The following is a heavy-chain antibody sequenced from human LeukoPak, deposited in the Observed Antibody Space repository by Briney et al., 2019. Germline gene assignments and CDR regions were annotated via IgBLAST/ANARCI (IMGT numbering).Heavy chain of an antibody. D-gene: IGHD1-1*01. CDR3: ARGTWNYFDC. CDR1: GDSIISGDYY. Sequence: SQTLSLTCTVSGDSIISGDYYSTWIRQPAGNGLEWIGRIYSSGSTNYNPSLKSGLIISLDTSKNQFSLKLSSGSVALTDVYYCARGTWNYFDCWVQGTLVRVSS. J-gene: IGHJ4*02. V-gene: IGHV4-61*02. CDR2: IYSSGST.